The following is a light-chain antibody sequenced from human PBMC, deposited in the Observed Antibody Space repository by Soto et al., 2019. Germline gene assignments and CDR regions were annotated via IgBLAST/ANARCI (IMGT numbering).Light chain of an antibody. CDR1: QSIRTD. CDR3: QQYNNWPPWT. J-gene: IGKJ1*01. CDR2: DAS. V-gene: IGKV3D-15*01. Sequence: EVVLTQSPATLSVSPGERATLSCGASQSIRTDLAWYQQKSGQGPRLLIYDASTRATGIPARFSGSGSGTEFTLTISSLQSEDFAVYYCQQYNNWPPWTFGQGTKVDIK.